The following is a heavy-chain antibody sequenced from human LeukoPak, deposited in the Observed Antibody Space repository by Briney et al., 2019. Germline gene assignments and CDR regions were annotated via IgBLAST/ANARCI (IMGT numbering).Heavy chain of an antibody. Sequence: GGSLRLSCAASGFTFSSYAMSWVRQAPGKGLEWVASVGQDGSVKHYVDSVKGRFTISRDNAKNSLYLQMNTLRAEDTAVYYCARVSGGYYGLCDYWGQGTLVTVSS. CDR1: GFTFSSYA. D-gene: IGHD3-22*01. V-gene: IGHV3-7*01. J-gene: IGHJ4*02. CDR2: VGQDGSVK. CDR3: ARVSGGYYGLCDY.